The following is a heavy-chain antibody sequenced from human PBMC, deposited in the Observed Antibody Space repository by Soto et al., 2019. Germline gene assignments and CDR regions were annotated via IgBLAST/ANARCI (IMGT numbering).Heavy chain of an antibody. CDR1: GFTFSSYG. Sequence: QVQLVESGGGVVQPGRSLRLSCAASGFTFSSYGMHWVRQAPGKGLEWVAVIWYDGSNKYYADSVKGRFTISRDNSKNPLYLQMNSLRAEDTAVYYCARDRDCSGGSCYSGYNGMDVWGQGTTVTVSS. V-gene: IGHV3-33*01. CDR3: ARDRDCSGGSCYSGYNGMDV. J-gene: IGHJ6*02. CDR2: IWYDGSNK. D-gene: IGHD2-15*01.